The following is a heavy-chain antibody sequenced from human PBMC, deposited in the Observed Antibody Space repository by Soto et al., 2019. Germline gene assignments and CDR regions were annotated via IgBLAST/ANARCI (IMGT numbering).Heavy chain of an antibody. CDR2: IIPIFGTA. D-gene: IGHD6-19*01. V-gene: IGHV1-69*13. J-gene: IGHJ6*02. CDR3: ASEVYSSGWQTYYYYYGTDV. Sequence: ASVKVSCKASGGTFSSYAISWVRQAPGQRLEWMGGIIPIFGTANYAQKFQGRVTITADESTSTAYMELSSLRAEDTAVYYCASEVYSSGWQTYYYYYGTDVWGQGTTVTVSS. CDR1: GGTFSSYA.